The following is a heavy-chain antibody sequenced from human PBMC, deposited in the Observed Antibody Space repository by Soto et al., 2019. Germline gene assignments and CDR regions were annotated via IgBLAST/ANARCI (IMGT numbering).Heavy chain of an antibody. CDR3: ARGSYVVVVAAGGMDV. Sequence: GGSLRLSCVASGFTFSSYSMNWVRQAPGKGLEWVSSISSSSSYIYYADSVKGRFTISRDNAKNSLYLQMNSLRAEDTAVYYCARGSYVVVVAAGGMDVWGQGTTVTVSS. D-gene: IGHD2-15*01. CDR1: GFTFSSYS. V-gene: IGHV3-21*01. CDR2: ISSSSSYI. J-gene: IGHJ6*02.